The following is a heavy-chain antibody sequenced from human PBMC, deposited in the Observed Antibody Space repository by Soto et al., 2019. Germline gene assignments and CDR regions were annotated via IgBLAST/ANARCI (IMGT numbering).Heavy chain of an antibody. V-gene: IGHV1-69*10. CDR3: ARGAEYSYYYYYMDV. CDR2: IIPIIGIA. J-gene: IGHJ6*03. CDR1: GGTFSSYT. Sequence: SVKVSCKASGGTFSSYTISWVRQAPGQGLEWMGWIIPIIGIANYAQKFQGRVTMTANNSTSTAYMELSSLRSEDTAVYYCARGAEYSYYYYYMDVWGKGTTVTVSS.